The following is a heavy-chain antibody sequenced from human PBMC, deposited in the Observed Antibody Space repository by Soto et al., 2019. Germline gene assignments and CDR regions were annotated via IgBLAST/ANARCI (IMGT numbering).Heavy chain of an antibody. J-gene: IGHJ4*02. CDR2: ISYDGSNK. CDR3: ARGQRHFDY. V-gene: IGHV3-30-3*01. Sequence: GGSRRLSCAASGFTFSSYAMLWVRQAPGKGLEWVAVISYDGSNKYYADSVKGRFTISRDNSKNTLYLQMNSLRAEDTAVYYCARGQRHFDYWGQGTLVTVSS. CDR1: GFTFSSYA.